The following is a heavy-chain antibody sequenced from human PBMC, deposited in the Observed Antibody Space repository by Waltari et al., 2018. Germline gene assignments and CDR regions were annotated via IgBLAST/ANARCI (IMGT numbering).Heavy chain of an antibody. CDR3: AKDSPGCSGGSCYAGVNYFDY. J-gene: IGHJ4*02. CDR2: ISGSGGST. D-gene: IGHD2-15*01. V-gene: IGHV3-23*04. CDR1: GFTFSSYA. Sequence: EVQLVESGGGLVQPGGSLRLSCAASGFTFSSYAMSWVRQAPGKGLAWVSAISGSGGSTYYADSVKGRFTISRDNSKNTLYLQMNSLRAEDTAVYYCAKDSPGCSGGSCYAGVNYFDYWGQGTLVTVSS.